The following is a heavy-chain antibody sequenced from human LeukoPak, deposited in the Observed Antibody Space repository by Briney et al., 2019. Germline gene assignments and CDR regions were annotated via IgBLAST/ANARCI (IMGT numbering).Heavy chain of an antibody. J-gene: IGHJ4*02. CDR1: GFTFSSYA. Sequence: GGSLRLSCAASGFTFSSYAMHWVRQAPGKGLEWVSAISGSGGSTYYADSVKGRFTISRDNSKNTLYLQMNSLRAEDTAVYYCAKSFRYCSGGSCYFDYWGQGTLVTVSS. CDR2: ISGSGGST. V-gene: IGHV3-23*01. D-gene: IGHD2-15*01. CDR3: AKSFRYCSGGSCYFDY.